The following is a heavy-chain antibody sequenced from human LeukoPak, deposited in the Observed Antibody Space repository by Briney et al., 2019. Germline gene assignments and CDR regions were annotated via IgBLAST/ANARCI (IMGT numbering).Heavy chain of an antibody. CDR2: ITARADST. CDR3: AKTYMWFIDAFHI. D-gene: IGHD2-8*02. J-gene: IGHJ3*02. V-gene: IGHV3-23*01. Sequence: GGSLRLSCAASGFTFSNYAMSWVRQAPGKGLEWVSGITARADSTYYADSVKGRVTISRDNSKNTLFLQLNSLRAEDAAVYYCAKTYMWFIDAFHIWGQGTMVTVSS. CDR1: GFTFSNYA.